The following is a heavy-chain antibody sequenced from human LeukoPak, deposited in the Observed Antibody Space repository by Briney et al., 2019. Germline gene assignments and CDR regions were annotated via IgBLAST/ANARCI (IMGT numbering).Heavy chain of an antibody. J-gene: IGHJ4*02. D-gene: IGHD1-26*01. V-gene: IGHV3-30*18. CDR3: AKARYSGSYFFDY. CDR2: ISYDGSNK. Sequence: GGSLRLSCSASGFTFNRFYLHWVRQAPGKGLEWVAVISYDGSNKYYADSVKGRFTISRDNSKNTLYLQMNSLRAEDTAVYYCAKARYSGSYFFDYWGQGTLVTVSS. CDR1: GFTFNRFY.